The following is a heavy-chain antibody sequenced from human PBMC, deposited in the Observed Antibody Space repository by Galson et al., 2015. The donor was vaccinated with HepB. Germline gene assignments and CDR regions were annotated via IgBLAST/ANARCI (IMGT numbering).Heavy chain of an antibody. J-gene: IGHJ4*02. Sequence: SVKVSCKASGYTFTSYAMHWVRQAPGQRLEWMGWINAGNGNTKYSQKFQGRVTITRDTSASTAYMELSSLRSEDTAAYYCARLGIAAAGGGYWGQGTLVTVSS. CDR3: ARLGIAAAGGGY. CDR1: GYTFTSYA. CDR2: INAGNGNT. D-gene: IGHD6-13*01. V-gene: IGHV1-3*01.